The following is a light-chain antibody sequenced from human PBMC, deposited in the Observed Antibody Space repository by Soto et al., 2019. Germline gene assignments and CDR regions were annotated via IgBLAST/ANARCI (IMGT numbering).Light chain of an antibody. CDR1: QSVSSY. J-gene: IGKJ5*01. CDR3: QQYGSSPLT. V-gene: IGKV3-11*01. Sequence: EIVLTQSPATLSLSPGERATLSCRASQSVSSYLAWYQQKPGQAPRLLIYDASNRATGIPARFSGSGSATDFTLTISRLEPGDFALYYCQQYGSSPLTFGQGTRLEIK. CDR2: DAS.